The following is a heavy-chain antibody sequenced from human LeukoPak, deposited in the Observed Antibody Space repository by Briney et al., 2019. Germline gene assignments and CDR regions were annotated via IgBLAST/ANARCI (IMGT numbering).Heavy chain of an antibody. CDR2: INTNTGNP. CDR3: ARAYAYCSSTSCYTGIWTFYGMDV. Sequence: ASVKVSCKASGYTFTTYYMHWVRQAPGQGLEWMGWINTNTGNPTYAQGFTGRFVFSLDTSVSTAYLQISSLKAEDTAVYYCARAYAYCSSTSCYTGIWTFYGMDVWGQGTTVTVSS. CDR1: GYTFTTYY. D-gene: IGHD2-2*02. J-gene: IGHJ6*02. V-gene: IGHV7-4-1*02.